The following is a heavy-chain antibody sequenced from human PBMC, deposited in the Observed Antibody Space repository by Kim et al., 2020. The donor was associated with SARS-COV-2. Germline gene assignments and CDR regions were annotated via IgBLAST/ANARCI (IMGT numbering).Heavy chain of an antibody. CDR1: GFTVSSNY. D-gene: IGHD3-9*01. V-gene: IGHV3-53*01. J-gene: IGHJ6*02. Sequence: GGSLRLSCAASGFTVSSNYMSWVRQAPGKGLEWVSVIYSGGSTYYADSVKGRFTISRDNSKNTLYLQMNSLRAEDTAVYYCASEPTDILTGYRTGDYYYGMDVWGQGTTVTVSS. CDR3: ASEPTDILTGYRTGDYYYGMDV. CDR2: IYSGGST.